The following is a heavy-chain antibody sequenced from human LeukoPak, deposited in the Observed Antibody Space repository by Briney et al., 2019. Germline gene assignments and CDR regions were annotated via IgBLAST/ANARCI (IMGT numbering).Heavy chain of an antibody. CDR3: TRGAYDFWSGWSPFDY. CDR1: GFTFGDCA. J-gene: IGHJ4*02. D-gene: IGHD3-3*01. V-gene: IGHV3-49*04. Sequence: PGGSLRLSCTASGFTFGDCAMSWVRQAPGKGLEWVGFIRSKAYGGTTEYAASVKGRFTISRDDSKSIAYLQMNSLKTEDTAAYYCTRGAYDFWSGWSPFDYWGQGTLVTVSS. CDR2: IRSKAYGGTT.